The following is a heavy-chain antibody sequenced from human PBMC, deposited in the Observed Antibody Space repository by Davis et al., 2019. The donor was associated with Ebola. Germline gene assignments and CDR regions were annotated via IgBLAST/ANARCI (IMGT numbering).Heavy chain of an antibody. D-gene: IGHD6-13*01. CDR2: ISAYNGNT. Sequence: AASVTVSCKASGYTFTSYGISWVRQAPGQGLEWMGWISAYNGNTNYAQKLQGRVTMTTDTSTSTAYMELRSLRSDDTAVYYCARDEVAAAGLEDSYYYYYGMDVWGQGTTVTVSS. J-gene: IGHJ6*02. CDR3: ARDEVAAAGLEDSYYYYYGMDV. CDR1: GYTFTSYG. V-gene: IGHV1-18*01.